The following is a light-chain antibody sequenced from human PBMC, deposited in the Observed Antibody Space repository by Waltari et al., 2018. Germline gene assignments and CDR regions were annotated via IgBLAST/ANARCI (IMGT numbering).Light chain of an antibody. CDR2: DDN. CDR3: ATWDNSFNAGI. V-gene: IGLV1-51*01. CDR1: GSNIGSKY. J-gene: IGLJ2*01. Sequence: QSVLTQPPSVSAAPGQKVTISCSGRGSNIGSKYVSWYQQFPGTVPKLLIYDDNKRPSGIPDRFPGAKSGTSATLGITGLQTGDEADYYCATWDNSFNAGIFGGGTKLTVL.